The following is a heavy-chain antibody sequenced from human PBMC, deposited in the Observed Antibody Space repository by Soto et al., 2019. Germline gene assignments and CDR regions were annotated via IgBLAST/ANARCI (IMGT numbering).Heavy chain of an antibody. V-gene: IGHV2-5*01. Sequence: SGPTLVNPTQTLTLTCTVSGFSLSASGEGVGWIRQPPGKALEWLGVLYWHDNTRYTRYSPSLKNRLAITEDTSKNQVVLTLTNMDPVDTATYFCAHRFDFGTGYYFLSDFDYWGQGMLVTVSS. D-gene: IGHD3-3*01. CDR2: LYWHDNT. CDR1: GFSLSASGEG. CDR3: AHRFDFGTGYYFLSDFDY. J-gene: IGHJ4*02.